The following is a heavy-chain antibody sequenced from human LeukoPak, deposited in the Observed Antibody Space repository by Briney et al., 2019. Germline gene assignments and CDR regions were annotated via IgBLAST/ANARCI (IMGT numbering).Heavy chain of an antibody. CDR3: AKDLVVVPAAIDYFDY. V-gene: IGHV3-23*01. CDR1: GFTFSSYA. J-gene: IGHJ4*02. Sequence: PGGSLRLSCAASGFTFSSYAMSWVRQAPGKGLEWVSAISGSGGSTYYADSVKGRFTISRDNSKNTLYLQMNSLRAEDTAVYYCAKDLVVVPAAIDYFDYWGQGTLVTVSS. D-gene: IGHD2-2*01. CDR2: ISGSGGST.